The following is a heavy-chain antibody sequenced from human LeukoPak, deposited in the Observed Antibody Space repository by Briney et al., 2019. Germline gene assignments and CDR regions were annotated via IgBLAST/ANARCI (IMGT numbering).Heavy chain of an antibody. D-gene: IGHD6-13*01. CDR1: GGSISSGSYF. V-gene: IGHV4-61*02. CDR2: PNTSGST. Sequence: SETLSLTCTVSGGSISSGSYFWTWIRQPAGKRLEWIGRPNTSGSTNYNPSLKSRVTISVDTSKNQFSLKLSSVTAADTAVFFCAREGYTSSWYSGYYYFDYWGQGTLVSVSS. J-gene: IGHJ4*02. CDR3: AREGYTSSWYSGYYYFDY.